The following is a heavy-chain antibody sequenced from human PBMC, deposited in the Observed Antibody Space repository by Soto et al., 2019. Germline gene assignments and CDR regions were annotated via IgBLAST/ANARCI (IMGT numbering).Heavy chain of an antibody. CDR3: ARDRYYYDSSGYFFDY. CDR2: ISAYNGNT. Sequence: ASVKVSCKASGYTFTSYGISWVRQAPGEGLEWMGWISAYNGNTNYAQKLQGRVTMTTDTSTSTAYMELRSLRSDDTAVYYCARDRYYYDSSGYFFDYWGQGTLVTVS. CDR1: GYTFTSYG. D-gene: IGHD3-22*01. J-gene: IGHJ4*02. V-gene: IGHV1-18*04.